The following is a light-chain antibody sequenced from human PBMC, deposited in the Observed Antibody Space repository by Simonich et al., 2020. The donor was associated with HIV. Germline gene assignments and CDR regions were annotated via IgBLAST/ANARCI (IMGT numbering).Light chain of an antibody. Sequence: DIQMTQSPSSLSASVGDRVSITCQASQDISNYLNWYHQKPGKAPKVLIYDASNLETGVPSRFSGSGSGTDFTLTISCLQSEDFATYYCQQYYSFPWTFGQGTKVEIK. J-gene: IGKJ1*01. CDR1: QDISNY. CDR2: DAS. CDR3: QQYYSFPWT. V-gene: IGKV1-33*01.